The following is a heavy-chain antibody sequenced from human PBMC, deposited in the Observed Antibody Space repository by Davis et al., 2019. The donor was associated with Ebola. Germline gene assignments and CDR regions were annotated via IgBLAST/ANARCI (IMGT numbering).Heavy chain of an antibody. D-gene: IGHD3-22*01. CDR2: FDPEDGES. J-gene: IGHJ4*02. CDR3: ARDGVITPFDY. Sequence: ASVKVSCKVSDYTLREISMHWVRQAPGIGLEWMGSFDPEDGESIYAQKFQGRVTMTTDTSTSTAYMELRSLRSDDTAVYYCARDGVITPFDYWGQGTLVTVSS. CDR1: DYTLREIS. V-gene: IGHV1-24*01.